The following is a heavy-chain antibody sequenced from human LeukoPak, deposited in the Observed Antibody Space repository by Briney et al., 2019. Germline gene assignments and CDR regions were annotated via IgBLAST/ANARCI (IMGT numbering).Heavy chain of an antibody. V-gene: IGHV3-30-3*01. CDR1: GFIFSSYA. CDR3: ARSFGIVVVNDAFDI. J-gene: IGHJ3*02. CDR2: ISYDGSNK. D-gene: IGHD3-22*01. Sequence: GGSLRLSCAASGFIFSSYAMHWVRQAPGKGLEWVAVISYDGSNKYYADSVKGRFTISRDNSRNTLYLQMNSLRAEDTAVYYCARSFGIVVVNDAFDIWGQGTMVTVSS.